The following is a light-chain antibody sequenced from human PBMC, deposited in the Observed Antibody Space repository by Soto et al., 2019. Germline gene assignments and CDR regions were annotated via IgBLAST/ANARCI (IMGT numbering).Light chain of an antibody. V-gene: IGKV1-39*01. Sequence: DIQMTQSPSSLSASVGDRVTITCRASQSISSYLNWYQQKPGKAPKLLIFAASSLQSGVPSRFSGSGSGTDFTLTISSLQPEDFATYYCQSYVTPRTFXQGTKADIK. CDR1: QSISSY. CDR3: QSYVTPRT. CDR2: AAS. J-gene: IGKJ1*01.